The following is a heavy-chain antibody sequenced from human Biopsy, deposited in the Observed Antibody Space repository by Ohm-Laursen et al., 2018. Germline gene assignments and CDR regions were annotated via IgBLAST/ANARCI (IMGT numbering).Heavy chain of an antibody. CDR1: GDSVTKYY. CDR2: IYYSVMT. CDR3: ARDSGILNYGNFKYYHYYGMDV. V-gene: IGHV4-59*02. Sequence: SDTLSLTCTVSGDSVTKYYWSWNRQPPGKGLEWIGHIYYSVMTNYNPSLRSRVSISVDTSRNQVSLTLSSVTAADTAVYYCARDSGILNYGNFKYYHYYGMDVWGQGTKVTVSS. D-gene: IGHD4-11*01. J-gene: IGHJ6*02.